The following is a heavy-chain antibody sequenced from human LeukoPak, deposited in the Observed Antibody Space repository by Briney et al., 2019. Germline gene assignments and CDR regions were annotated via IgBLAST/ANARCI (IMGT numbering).Heavy chain of an antibody. CDR3: ARMVRGVTFDY. V-gene: IGHV3-7*03. Sequence: GGSLRLSCAASGFTFSSYWMSWVRQAPGKGLEWVANIKQDGREKYYVDSVKGRFTISRDNAKNSLYLQMNSLRAEDTAVYYCARMVRGVTFDYWGQGTLVTVSS. CDR2: IKQDGREK. CDR1: GFTFSSYW. J-gene: IGHJ4*02. D-gene: IGHD3-10*01.